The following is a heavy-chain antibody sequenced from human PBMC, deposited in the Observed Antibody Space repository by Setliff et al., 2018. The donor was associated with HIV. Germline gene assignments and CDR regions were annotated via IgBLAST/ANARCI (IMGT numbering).Heavy chain of an antibody. Sequence: SETLSLTCAVYGGSFSGYYWSWIRQPPGKGLEWIGEINHSGSTNYNPSLKSRVTMSVDTSKNQFSLKLRSVTAADTALYFCARFKASNGGTTDYAEPVKGRFTISRDDSKNTLYLQMNSLKTEDTGVYYCPTDSHGYTNGRYSSAEYFQHWGQGTLVTV. CDR3: ARFKASNGGTTDYAEPVKGRFTISRDDSKNTLYLQMNSLKTEDTGVYYCPTDSHGYTNGRYSSAEYFQH. V-gene: IGHV4-34*01. CDR2: INHSGST. D-gene: IGHD2-8*01. J-gene: IGHJ1*01. CDR1: GGSFSGYY.